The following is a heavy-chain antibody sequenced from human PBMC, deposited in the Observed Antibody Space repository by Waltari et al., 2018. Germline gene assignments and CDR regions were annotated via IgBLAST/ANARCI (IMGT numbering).Heavy chain of an antibody. CDR2: IYYSGST. D-gene: IGHD3-22*01. V-gene: IGHV4-39*07. CDR1: GGSISSSSYY. Sequence: QLQLQESGPGLVKHSETLSLTSTVAGGSISSSSYYWGWIRPPPGKGLEWIGSIYYSGSTYYNPSLKSRVTISVDTSKNQFSLKLSSVTAADTAVYYCAEATYYYDSSGFNTMYYFDYWGQGTLVTVSS. J-gene: IGHJ4*02. CDR3: AEATYYYDSSGFNTMYYFDY.